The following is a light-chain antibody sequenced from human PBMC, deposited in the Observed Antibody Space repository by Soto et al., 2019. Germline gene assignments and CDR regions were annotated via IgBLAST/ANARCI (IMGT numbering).Light chain of an antibody. CDR1: SSNIGAGY. J-gene: IGLJ3*02. V-gene: IGLV1-40*01. Sequence: QSVLTQPPSVSGAPGQRVTISCTGSSSNIGAGYVHWYQQLPGTAPKLLIYGNSNRPSGVPDRFSGSKSGTSASLAITGLQAEDEADYHCQSYDSSLSGSVFGGGTKGTVL. CDR2: GNS. CDR3: QSYDSSLSGSV.